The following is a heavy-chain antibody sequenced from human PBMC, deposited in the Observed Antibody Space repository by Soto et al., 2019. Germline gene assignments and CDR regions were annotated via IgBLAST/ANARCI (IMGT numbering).Heavy chain of an antibody. CDR2: INPSGGST. D-gene: IGHD3-16*01. CDR3: ASTPLGGGPFDY. Sequence: ASVEVSCKASGYTFTSYYMLSVRQAPGQGLEWMGIINPSGGSTSYAQNCQGRVTMTRDTSTSTVYMELSSLRSEDTAVYYCASTPLGGGPFDYWGQGTLVTVSS. CDR1: GYTFTSYY. V-gene: IGHV1-46*01. J-gene: IGHJ4*02.